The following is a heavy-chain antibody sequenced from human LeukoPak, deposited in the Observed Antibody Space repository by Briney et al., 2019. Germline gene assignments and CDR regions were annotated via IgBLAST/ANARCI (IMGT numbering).Heavy chain of an antibody. CDR1: GYRFTSYW. V-gene: IGHV5-51*01. J-gene: IGHJ4*02. CDR2: IYPGDSDT. D-gene: IGHD2-15*01. CDR3: GRGGYYSGGIFYYYFDY. Sequence: HGESLKISCKGSGYRFTSYWIGWVRQMPGKGLEWMGIIYPGDSDTRYSLSFQGQVTISADKSISTAYLQWSSLKASDTAMYYCGRGGYYSGGIFYYYFDYWGQGTLVTVSS.